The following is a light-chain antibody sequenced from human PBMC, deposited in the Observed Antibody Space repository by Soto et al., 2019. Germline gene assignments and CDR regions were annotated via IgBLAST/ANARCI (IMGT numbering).Light chain of an antibody. CDR3: QTWGTGIQV. CDR2: LNSDGSH. J-gene: IGLJ3*02. CDR1: SGLSSNA. Sequence: QPVLTQSPSASASLGASVKLTCTLSSGLSSNAIAWHQQQPEKGPRYLMKLNSDGSHSKGDGIPDRFSGSSSGAERYLTISSLQSEDEADYYCQTWGTGIQVFGAGTKLTVL. V-gene: IGLV4-69*01.